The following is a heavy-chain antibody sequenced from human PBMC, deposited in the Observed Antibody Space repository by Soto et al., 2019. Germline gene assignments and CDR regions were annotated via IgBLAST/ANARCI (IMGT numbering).Heavy chain of an antibody. V-gene: IGHV2-70*01. CDR3: AGIREYYDSSGYYFDY. CDR1: GFSLSTSGMC. D-gene: IGHD3-22*01. CDR2: IDWDDDK. Sequence: SGPTLVNPTQTLTLTCTFSGFSLSTSGMCVSWIRQPPGKALEWLALIDWDDDKYYSTSLKTRLTISKDTSKNQVVLTMTNMDPVDTATYYCAGIREYYDSSGYYFDYWGHGTLVTVSS. J-gene: IGHJ4*01.